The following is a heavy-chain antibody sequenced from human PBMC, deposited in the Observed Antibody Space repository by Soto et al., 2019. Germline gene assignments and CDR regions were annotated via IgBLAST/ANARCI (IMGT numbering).Heavy chain of an antibody. V-gene: IGHV1-8*01. CDR2: INLNSGDT. J-gene: IGHJ4*02. Sequence: QVQLVQSGAEVKKPGASVKVSCKASGYTFTSYDINWVRQAAGQGLEWMGWINLNSGDTDSAQKFQGRLTMTRDTSISIAYMELSSLTSEDTAVYYCARGRGWRDYWGQGTLVTVSS. CDR3: ARGRGWRDY. D-gene: IGHD6-19*01. CDR1: GYTFTSYD.